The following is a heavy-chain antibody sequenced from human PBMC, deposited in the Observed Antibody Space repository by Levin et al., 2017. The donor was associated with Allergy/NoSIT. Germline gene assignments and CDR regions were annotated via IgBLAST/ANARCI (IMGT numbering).Heavy chain of an antibody. CDR1: GYSFTNYW. Sequence: KVSCKGSGYSFTNYWIGWVRQMPGKRLEWMARIYPGDSDTIYSPSFQGQVTISADKSIGTAYLQWNGLKASDTGIYYCARVRGFGEFEGYYFDSWGQGTLVTVSS. J-gene: IGHJ4*02. CDR3: ARVRGFGEFEGYYFDS. V-gene: IGHV5-51*01. CDR2: IYPGDSDT. D-gene: IGHD3-10*01.